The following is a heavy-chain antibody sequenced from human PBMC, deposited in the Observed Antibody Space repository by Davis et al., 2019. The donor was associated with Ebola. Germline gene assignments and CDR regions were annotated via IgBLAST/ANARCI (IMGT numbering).Heavy chain of an antibody. CDR2: IGSSGSSI. J-gene: IGHJ4*02. CDR3: AGMNYHILTGSPDY. CDR1: GFTFSSYA. D-gene: IGHD3-9*01. V-gene: IGHV3-48*03. Sequence: GESLKISCAASGFTFSSYAMSWVRQAPGKGLEWVSYIGSSGSSIHYADSVKGRFTISRDNAKNSLYLQMNSLRAEDTAVYYCAGMNYHILTGSPDYWGQGTLVTVSS.